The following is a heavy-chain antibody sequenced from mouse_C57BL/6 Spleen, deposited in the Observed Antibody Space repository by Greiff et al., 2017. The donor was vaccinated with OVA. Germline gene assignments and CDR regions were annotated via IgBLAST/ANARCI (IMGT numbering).Heavy chain of an antibody. CDR3: ARELMVTRDYAMDY. V-gene: IGHV14-2*01. Sequence: EVKVEESGAELVKPGASVKLSCTASGFNIKDYYMHWVKQRTEQGLEWIGRIDPEDGETKYAPKFQGKATITADTSSNTAYLQLSSLTSEDTAVYYCARELMVTRDYAMDYWGQGTSVTVSS. CDR2: IDPEDGET. CDR1: GFNIKDYY. J-gene: IGHJ4*01. D-gene: IGHD2-2*01.